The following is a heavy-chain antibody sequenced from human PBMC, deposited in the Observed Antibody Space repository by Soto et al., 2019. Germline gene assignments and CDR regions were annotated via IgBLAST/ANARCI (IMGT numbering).Heavy chain of an antibody. J-gene: IGHJ4*02. V-gene: IGHV3-23*01. CDR2: IGHSGYSI. CDR1: GFTFINHA. Sequence: GSLRLSCASSGFTFINHAMAWVRQAPGKGLEWVSSIGHSGYSINYGDSVKGRFTISRDNSKNMLFLEMNGLRAEDTAVYYCARSDDKDILTGCYNWGQGALVTVSS. D-gene: IGHD3-9*01. CDR3: ARSDDKDILTGCYN.